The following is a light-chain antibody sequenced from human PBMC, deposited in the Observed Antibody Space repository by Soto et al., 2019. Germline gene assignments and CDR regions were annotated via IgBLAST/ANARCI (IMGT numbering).Light chain of an antibody. CDR3: QQYGSSPWT. J-gene: IGKJ1*01. Sequence: EIVLTQSPGILSLSPGERATLSCRASQSVSSSFLAWYQQKPGQAPRLLIYGASIRATGIPDRFSGSGSGTDFTLTISRVEPEDFAVYYCQQYGSSPWTFGQGTKVEIK. V-gene: IGKV3-20*01. CDR2: GAS. CDR1: QSVSSSF.